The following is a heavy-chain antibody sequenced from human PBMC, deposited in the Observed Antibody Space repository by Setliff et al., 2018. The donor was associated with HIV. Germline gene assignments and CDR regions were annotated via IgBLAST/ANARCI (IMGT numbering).Heavy chain of an antibody. CDR1: GASISSSSYY. D-gene: IGHD6-13*01. CDR3: ARRSSWYGDAFDI. J-gene: IGHJ3*02. CDR2: IYYSGST. Sequence: SETLSLTCTVSGASISSSSYYWDWIRQPPGKGLEWIGSIYYSGSTYYNPSLKRRVTISVDTSKNQFSLKLSSVTAADTAVYYCARRSSWYGDAFDIWGQGTTVTVSS. V-gene: IGHV4-39*01.